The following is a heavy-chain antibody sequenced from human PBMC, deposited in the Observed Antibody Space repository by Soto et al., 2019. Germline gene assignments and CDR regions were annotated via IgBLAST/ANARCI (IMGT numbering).Heavy chain of an antibody. CDR1: GFSFSVYG. Sequence: QVQLVESGGGVVQPGRSLRLSCAASGFSFSVYGMHWVRQAPGKGLEWVAIISYDGNKKYYAQSVQGRFTISRDDSKNTLYLQMNSLRAEDTGVYYCAKDEYGSPYYYGMDVWGQGTTVLVSS. CDR2: ISYDGNKK. CDR3: AKDEYGSPYYYGMDV. J-gene: IGHJ6*02. D-gene: IGHD6-6*01. V-gene: IGHV3-30*18.